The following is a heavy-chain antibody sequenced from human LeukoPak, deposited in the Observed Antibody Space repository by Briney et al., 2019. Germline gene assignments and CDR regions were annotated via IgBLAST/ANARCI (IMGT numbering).Heavy chain of an antibody. V-gene: IGHV1-18*01. CDR3: ARDVYDIFANDY. CDR2: ISAYNGNT. D-gene: IGHD3-9*01. Sequence: ASVKVSCKASGYTFTSYGISWVRQAPGQGLEWMGWISAYNGNTNYAQKLQGRVTMTTDTSTSTAYMELRSLRFDDTAVYYCARDVYDIFANDYWGQGTLVTVSS. J-gene: IGHJ4*02. CDR1: GYTFTSYG.